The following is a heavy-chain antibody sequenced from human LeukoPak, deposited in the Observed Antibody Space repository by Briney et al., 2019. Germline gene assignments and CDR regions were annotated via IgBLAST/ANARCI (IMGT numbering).Heavy chain of an antibody. Sequence: GGSLRLSCAASGFTFSNYWMQWVRHAPGKGLVWVSRIKTDGTTTNYADSVEGRFTISRDNAKNTLYLEMNSLRAEDTAVYYCARPXGSXCYHKAPGDYWGQGTLVTVPS. D-gene: IGHD5-12*01. CDR2: IKTDGTTT. V-gene: IGHV3-74*01. J-gene: IGHJ4*02. CDR1: GFTFSNYW. CDR3: ARPXGSXCYHKAPGDY.